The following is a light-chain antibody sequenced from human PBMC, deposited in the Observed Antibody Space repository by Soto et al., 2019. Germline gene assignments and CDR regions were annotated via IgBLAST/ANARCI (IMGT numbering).Light chain of an antibody. Sequence: QSVLTQPPSVSGAPGQRVSISCTGSSTNIGAGYGVHWYQQRPGTAPKLLIHRNGQRPSGVPDRFSGSKSGTSASLAISGLRSEDEADYYCATWDDRLRAYVIGAGTKLTVL. CDR2: RNG. V-gene: IGLV1-40*01. CDR3: ATWDDRLRAYV. J-gene: IGLJ1*01. CDR1: STNIGAGYG.